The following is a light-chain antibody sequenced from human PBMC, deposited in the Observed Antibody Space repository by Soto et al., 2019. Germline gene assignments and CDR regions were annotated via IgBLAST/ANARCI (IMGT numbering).Light chain of an antibody. CDR1: QSVTDNY. Sequence: IVMTQSPATLSVSPGERATLSCRASQSVTDNYLAWYQQKPGQAPRLVISGASSRTSGIPDRFSASGSGTDFTLTISRLEPEDFAVYYCQQYGSSPITFGQGTRLEIK. V-gene: IGKV3-20*01. CDR3: QQYGSSPIT. CDR2: GAS. J-gene: IGKJ5*01.